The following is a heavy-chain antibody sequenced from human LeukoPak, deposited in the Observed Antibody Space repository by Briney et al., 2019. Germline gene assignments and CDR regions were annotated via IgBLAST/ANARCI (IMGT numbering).Heavy chain of an antibody. J-gene: IGHJ4*01. D-gene: IGHD3-22*01. CDR2: INLDGSVR. CDR3: ATSDDSSGSD. V-gene: IGHV3-7*01. CDR1: GFTFSGYW. Sequence: GGSLRLSCAASGFTFSGYWMSWVRQAPGKGLEWVANINLDGSVRHYVDSARGRFTISRDNAKNSLYLQMNSLRAEDTALYYCATSDDSSGSDWGXGTLVTVS.